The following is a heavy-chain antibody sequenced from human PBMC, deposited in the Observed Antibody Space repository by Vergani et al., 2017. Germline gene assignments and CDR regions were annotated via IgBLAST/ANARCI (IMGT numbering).Heavy chain of an antibody. J-gene: IGHJ6*03. CDR3: ARDRGDWRYSRYFYNYYMDV. CDR1: GFTFGDHV. V-gene: IGHV3-30-3*01. Sequence: QVQLVESGGGVVQPGRSLRLSCAASGFTFGDHVIHWVRRAPGKGLEWVALISYDGTNKYYTNSVRGRFTISRDNSKSTLFLQMNSLRVEDMAVYYCARDRGDWRYSRYFYNYYMDVWGKGTTVTVSS. CDR2: ISYDGTNK. D-gene: IGHD2-8*02.